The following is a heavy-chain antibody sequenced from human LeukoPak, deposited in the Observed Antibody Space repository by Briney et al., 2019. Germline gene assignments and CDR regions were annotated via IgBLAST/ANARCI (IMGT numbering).Heavy chain of an antibody. V-gene: IGHV6-1*01. D-gene: IGHD3-10*01. CDR2: AYYRSKRNN. CDR3: ARARVYLDL. CDR1: GDSVSSNSAA. J-gene: IGHJ2*01. Sequence: SQTLTLTCAISGDSVSSNSAAWSWIRQPPPRDLEWMGRAYYRSKRNNNHAIPVKSRITINPDTSKTQFSLQLNSVTPEDTGVYYCARARVYLDLGGRGTLVTVSS.